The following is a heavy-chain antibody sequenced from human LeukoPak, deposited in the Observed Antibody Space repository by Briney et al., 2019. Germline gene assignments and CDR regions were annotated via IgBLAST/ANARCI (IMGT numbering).Heavy chain of an antibody. CDR3: ARVGGGYSVNYFDY. Sequence: GGSLRLSCAASGFTFSSYSMTWVRQAPGKGLEWVSYITSTSSTVYYADSVKGRFTVSRDNAKNSQYLQMNSLRDEDTAMFYCARVGGGYSVNYFDYWGQGTLVTVSS. CDR1: GFTFSSYS. D-gene: IGHD5-24*01. V-gene: IGHV3-48*02. J-gene: IGHJ4*02. CDR2: ITSTSSTV.